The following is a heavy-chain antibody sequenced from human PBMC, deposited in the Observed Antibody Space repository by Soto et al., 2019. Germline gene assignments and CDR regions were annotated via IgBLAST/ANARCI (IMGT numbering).Heavy chain of an antibody. CDR3: ARGPRYQLPNWFDP. Sequence: QVQLVQSGAEVKKPGASVKVSCKASGYTFTSYAMHWVRQAPGQRLEWMGWINAGNGNTKYSQKFKGRVTITRDTSASVDYMQLTRLRSEDTAVYYCARGPRYQLPNWFDPWGQATLVTAFS. D-gene: IGHD2-2*01. CDR2: INAGNGNT. CDR1: GYTFTSYA. V-gene: IGHV1-3*01. J-gene: IGHJ5*02.